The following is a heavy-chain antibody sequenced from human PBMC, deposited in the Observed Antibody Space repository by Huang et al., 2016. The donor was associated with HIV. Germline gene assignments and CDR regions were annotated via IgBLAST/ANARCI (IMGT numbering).Heavy chain of an antibody. D-gene: IGHD6-13*01. J-gene: IGHJ5*02. V-gene: IGHV1-2*02. CDR2: SNPNRGGT. Sequence: QVQLVQSGAEVKKPGASVKVSCKASGYTFTGYYIHWVRQAPGQGLEWMGWSNPNRGGTNYAQKLQGRGTMTRDTSMRTAYMELSRQRFDDTAVYYCARSIAATDWFDPWGQGTLVTVSS. CDR3: ARSIAATDWFDP. CDR1: GYTFTGYY.